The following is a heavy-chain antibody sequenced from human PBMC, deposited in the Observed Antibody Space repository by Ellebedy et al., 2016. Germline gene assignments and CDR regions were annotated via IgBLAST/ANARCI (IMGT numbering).Heavy chain of an antibody. Sequence: GESLKISCAASGFTFSSYGMHWVRQAPGKGLEWVAIISYDGSSKYYADSVKGRFTVSRDNAQNSLFLQMNSLRAEDTALYFCGRSPVLDHWGQGTLVTVSS. V-gene: IGHV3-30*03. J-gene: IGHJ4*02. CDR3: GRSPVLDH. CDR2: ISYDGSSK. CDR1: GFTFSSYG.